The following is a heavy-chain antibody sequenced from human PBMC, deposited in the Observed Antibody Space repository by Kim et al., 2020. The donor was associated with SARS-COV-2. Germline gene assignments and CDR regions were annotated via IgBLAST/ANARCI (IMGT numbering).Heavy chain of an antibody. CDR1: GGTFSSYA. D-gene: IGHD3-22*01. Sequence: SVKVSCKASGGTFSSYAISWVRQAPGQGLEWMGGIIPIFGTANYAQKFQGRVTITADESTSTAYMELSSLRSEDTAVYYCARGVTYYYDSSGYKDAFDIWGQGTMVTVSS. J-gene: IGHJ3*02. CDR2: IIPIFGTA. CDR3: ARGVTYYYDSSGYKDAFDI. V-gene: IGHV1-69*13.